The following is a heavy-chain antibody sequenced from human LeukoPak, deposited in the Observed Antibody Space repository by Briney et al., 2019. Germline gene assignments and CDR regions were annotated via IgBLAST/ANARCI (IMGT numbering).Heavy chain of an antibody. CDR3: ANSPYYYDSSGQPRGFDY. CDR2: ISGSGGST. D-gene: IGHD3-22*01. Sequence: GGSLRLSCAASGFTFSSYAMSWVRQAPKKGLEWVSAISGSGGSTYYADSVKGRFTISRDNSKNTLYLQMNSLRAEDTAVYYCANSPYYYDSSGQPRGFDYWGQGTLVTVSS. V-gene: IGHV3-23*01. J-gene: IGHJ4*02. CDR1: GFTFSSYA.